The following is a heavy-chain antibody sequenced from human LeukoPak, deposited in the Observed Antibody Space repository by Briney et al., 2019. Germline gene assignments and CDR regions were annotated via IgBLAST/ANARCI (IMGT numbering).Heavy chain of an antibody. D-gene: IGHD6-13*01. CDR1: GYTFNDYY. CDR3: ARGILQQQLVAN. J-gene: IGHJ4*02. Sequence: ASVKVSCNASGYTFNDYYIHWVRQAPGLGLEWMGWVNPKTGRTKYAQNLQARVTMTSDTSIVTAYMELSSLTSDDTATYYCARGILQQQLVANWGQGTLVTVSS. CDR2: VNPKTGRT. V-gene: IGHV1-2*02.